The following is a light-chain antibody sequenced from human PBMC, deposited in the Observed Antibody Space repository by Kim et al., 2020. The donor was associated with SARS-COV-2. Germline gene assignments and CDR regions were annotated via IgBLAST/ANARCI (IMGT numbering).Light chain of an antibody. CDR1: SSNIGSNY. Sequence: TPGQRVTISCSRSSSNIGSNYVYWYQQLPGTAPKLLIYRNNQRPSGVPDRFSGSKSGTSASLAISGLRSEDEADYYCAAWDDSFWVFGGGTQLTVL. CDR2: RNN. CDR3: AAWDDSFWV. J-gene: IGLJ3*02. V-gene: IGLV1-47*01.